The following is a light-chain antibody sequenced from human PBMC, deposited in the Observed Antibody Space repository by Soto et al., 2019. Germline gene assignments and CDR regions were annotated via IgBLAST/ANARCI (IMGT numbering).Light chain of an antibody. V-gene: IGKV3-20*01. J-gene: IGKJ5*01. CDR1: QSVSSSY. Sequence: EIVMTQSPGTLSLSPGERATLSCRASQSVSSSYLAWYQQKPGQAPRLLIYGASSRATGIPDRFSGSGSGTDFTLTISRLEPEDFAMYYCQQYGSSSTFGQGTRL. CDR3: QQYGSSST. CDR2: GAS.